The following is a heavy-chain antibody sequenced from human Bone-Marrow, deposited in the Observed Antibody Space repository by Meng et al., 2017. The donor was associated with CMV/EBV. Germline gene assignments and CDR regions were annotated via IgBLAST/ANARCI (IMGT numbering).Heavy chain of an antibody. V-gene: IGHV1-2*02. D-gene: IGHD3-10*01. CDR3: ARGRREAGGVVTMVRGVTRRYGMDV. CDR2: VNPYSGDT. CDR1: ENSLNGYY. Sequence: ASVKVSCKASENSLNGYYMHWVRQAPGHGLEWVGWVNPYSGDTKSAQKFQGRVTLTRDTSISTAYMELSGLRSDDTAVYYCARGRREAGGVVTMVRGVTRRYGMDVWGQGTTVTVSS. J-gene: IGHJ6*02.